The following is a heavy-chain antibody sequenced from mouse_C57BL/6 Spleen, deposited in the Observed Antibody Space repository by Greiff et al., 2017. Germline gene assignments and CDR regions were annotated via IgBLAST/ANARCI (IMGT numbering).Heavy chain of an antibody. CDR3: AIRADGGFAY. CDR1: GFTFSDYG. CDR2: ISSGSSTI. V-gene: IGHV5-17*01. Sequence: EVMLVESGGGLVKPGGSLKLSCAASGFTFSDYGMHWVRQAPEKGLEWVAYISSGSSTIYYADTVKDRFTISRDNAKNTLFLQMTSLRSEDTAMYYCAIRADGGFAYWGQGTLVTVSA. J-gene: IGHJ3*01.